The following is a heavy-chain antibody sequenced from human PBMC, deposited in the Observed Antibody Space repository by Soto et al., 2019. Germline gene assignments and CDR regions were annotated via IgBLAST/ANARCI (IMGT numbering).Heavy chain of an antibody. J-gene: IGHJ4*02. Sequence: PGGSLRLSCAASGFTFSSYAMIWVRQAPGKGLEWVSAISGSGGSTYYADSVKGRFTIPRDNSKNTLYLQMNSLRAEDTAVYYCAKCPLYYDILTGYYGAPDYWGQGTLVTVSS. CDR2: ISGSGGST. CDR1: GFTFSSYA. V-gene: IGHV3-23*01. CDR3: AKCPLYYDILTGYYGAPDY. D-gene: IGHD3-9*01.